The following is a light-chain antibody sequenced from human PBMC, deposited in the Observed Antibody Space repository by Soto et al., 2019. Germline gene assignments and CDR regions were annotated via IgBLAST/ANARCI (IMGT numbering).Light chain of an antibody. V-gene: IGKV4-1*01. J-gene: IGKJ3*01. CDR1: QSVLYSSNNKNY. Sequence: DIVMTQSPDSLAVSLGESATINCKSSQSVLYSSNNKNYLAWYQQKPGQPPKLLIYWASTRESGVPDRFSGSGSGTDFTLTISSLQAEDVAVYYCQKYYSTPPTFXPGTKVDIK. CDR2: WAS. CDR3: QKYYSTPPT.